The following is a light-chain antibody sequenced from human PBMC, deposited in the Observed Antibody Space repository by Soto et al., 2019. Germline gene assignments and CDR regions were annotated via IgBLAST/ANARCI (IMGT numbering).Light chain of an antibody. V-gene: IGKV4-1*01. CDR1: QSILYSSNNKNY. Sequence: DIVMTQSPDSLAVSLGERATINCKSSQSILYSSNNKNYLAWYQQRPGQPPKLLFYWASTRESGVADRFSGSGSGKDFTLTISSLQAEDVAVYYCQQYYTTPLTFGGGTKVEIK. J-gene: IGKJ4*01. CDR2: WAS. CDR3: QQYYTTPLT.